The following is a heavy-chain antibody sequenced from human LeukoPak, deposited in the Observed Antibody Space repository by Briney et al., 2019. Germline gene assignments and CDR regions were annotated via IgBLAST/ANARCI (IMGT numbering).Heavy chain of an antibody. V-gene: IGHV3-21*01. Sequence: GGSLRLSCAASGFTFSSYSMSWVRQAPGKGLEWVSSISSSSTYVFYADSVKGRFTITRANAKISLYLQMNSLGAEDAAVYYCARDLRDSYGFFAFDYWGQGTLVTVSS. D-gene: IGHD5-18*01. CDR2: ISSSSTYV. CDR1: GFTFSSYS. J-gene: IGHJ4*02. CDR3: ARDLRDSYGFFAFDY.